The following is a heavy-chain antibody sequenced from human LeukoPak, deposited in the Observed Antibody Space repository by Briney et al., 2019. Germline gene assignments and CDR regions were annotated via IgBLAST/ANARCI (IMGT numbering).Heavy chain of an antibody. J-gene: IGHJ4*02. D-gene: IGHD2-15*01. CDR3: ARGHPLGYCSGGSCYGIDY. V-gene: IGHV1-46*01. CDR1: GYTFTSYY. CDR2: INPSGGST. Sequence: GASVKVSCKASGYTFTSYYMHWVRQAPGQGLGWMGIINPSGGSTSYAQKFQGRVTMTRDTSTSTVYMELSSLRSEDTAVYYCARGHPLGYCSGGSCYGIDYWGQGTLVTVSS.